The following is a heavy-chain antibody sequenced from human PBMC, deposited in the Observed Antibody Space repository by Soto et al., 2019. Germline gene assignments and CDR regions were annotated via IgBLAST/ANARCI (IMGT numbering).Heavy chain of an antibody. CDR1: GYTFTNYG. D-gene: IGHD3-10*01. V-gene: IGHV1-18*01. CDR2: ISAYNGDT. J-gene: IGHJ4*02. CDR3: AKDHQFGPVTFDY. Sequence: ASVKVSCKASGYTFTNYGITWVRHAPGQGLEWMGWISAYNGDTNYAQKLQARVTMTTDTSTTTAYMELRGLTSDDTAVYYCAKDHQFGPVTFDYWGQGTLVTVSS.